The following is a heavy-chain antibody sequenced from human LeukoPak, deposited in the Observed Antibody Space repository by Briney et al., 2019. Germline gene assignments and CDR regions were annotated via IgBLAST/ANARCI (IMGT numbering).Heavy chain of an antibody. CDR1: GFTFSSYS. CDR3: ARVLGPNWFDP. Sequence: GGSLRLSCAASGFTFSSYSMNWVRQAPGKGLEWVSFISSSSVYIYYTDSVKGRFTISGDNAKNSLYLQMNSLRAEDTAVYYCARVLGPNWFDPWGQGTLVTVSS. V-gene: IGHV3-21*03. CDR2: ISSSSVYI. J-gene: IGHJ5*02.